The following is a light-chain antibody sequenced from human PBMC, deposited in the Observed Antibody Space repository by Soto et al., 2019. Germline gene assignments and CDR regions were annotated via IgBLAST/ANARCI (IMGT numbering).Light chain of an antibody. CDR2: KAS. CDR3: QQANVYPFT. Sequence: DIQMTQSPSTLSASVGDIVTITCRASQSISSWLAWYQQKPGKAPKLLMYKASSLESGVPSRFSGSGSGTEFTLSISSLQPDDFATYSCQQANVYPFTFGQGTKREIK. CDR1: QSISSW. V-gene: IGKV1-5*03. J-gene: IGKJ2*01.